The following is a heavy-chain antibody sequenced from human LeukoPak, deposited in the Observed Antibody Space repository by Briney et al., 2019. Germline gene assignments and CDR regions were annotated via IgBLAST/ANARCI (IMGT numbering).Heavy chain of an antibody. CDR1: GYTFTSYY. CDR3: ARDLPYPTALIGFDY. Sequence: GASVKVSCKASGYTFTSYYMHWVRQAPGQGLEWMGWINPNSGGTNYAQKFQGRVTMTRDTSISTAYMELSRLRSDDTAVYYCARDLPYPTALIGFDYWGQGTLVTVSS. D-gene: IGHD3-22*01. V-gene: IGHV1-2*02. J-gene: IGHJ4*02. CDR2: INPNSGGT.